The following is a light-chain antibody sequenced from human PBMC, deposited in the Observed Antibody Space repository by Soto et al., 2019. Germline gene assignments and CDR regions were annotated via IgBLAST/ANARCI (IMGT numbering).Light chain of an antibody. Sequence: SVLTHPPSASGSPGQSVTISCIGTSSDVGRYNYVSWYQHHPGKAPKLIIYEVTKRPSGVPDRFSGSKSGNTASLTVSGLQADDEADYYCNSYVGSNNYVFGTGTKV. V-gene: IGLV2-8*01. J-gene: IGLJ1*01. CDR1: SSDVGRYNY. CDR3: NSYVGSNNYV. CDR2: EVT.